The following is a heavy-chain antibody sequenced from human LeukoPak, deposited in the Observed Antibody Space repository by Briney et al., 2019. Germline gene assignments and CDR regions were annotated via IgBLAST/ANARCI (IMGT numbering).Heavy chain of an antibody. D-gene: IGHD6-13*01. CDR1: GGSFSGYY. J-gene: IGHJ5*02. CDR2: INHSGST. Sequence: SETLSLTCAVYGGSFSGYYWSWLRQPPGKGLEWIGEINHSGSTNYNPSLKSRVTISVDTSKNQFSLKLSSVTAADTAVYYCARHPHSSSWYASGAWFDPWGQGTLVTVSS. V-gene: IGHV4-34*01. CDR3: ARHPHSSSWYASGAWFDP.